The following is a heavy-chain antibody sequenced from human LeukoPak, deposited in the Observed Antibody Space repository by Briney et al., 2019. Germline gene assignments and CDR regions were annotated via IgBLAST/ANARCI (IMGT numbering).Heavy chain of an antibody. D-gene: IGHD6-13*01. CDR2: IYYSGST. CDR1: GGSISSTSYY. CDR3: XXXXWYVDIFFHMDV. J-gene: IGHJ6*03. V-gene: IGHV4-39*01. Sequence: CXVSGGSISSTSYYWGWIRQPPGKGLEWIVSIYYSGSTYYNPSLKSRLTISVDTSKNQFSLKLSSVTAADTAWYXXXXXXWYVDIFFHMDVWGKGTTVTISS.